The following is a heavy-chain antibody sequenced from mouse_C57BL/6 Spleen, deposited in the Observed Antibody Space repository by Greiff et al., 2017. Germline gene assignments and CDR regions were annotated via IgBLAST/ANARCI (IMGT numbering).Heavy chain of an antibody. CDR2: IDPETGGT. V-gene: IGHV1-15*01. D-gene: IGHD2-2*01. J-gene: IGHJ4*01. CDR3: TRSVARLDYYAMDY. CDR1: GYTFTDYE. Sequence: VQLQQSGAELVRPGASVTLSCKASGYTFTDYEMHWVKQTPVHGLEWIGAIDPETGGTAYNQKFKGKAILTADKSSSTAYMELRSLTSEDSAVYYCTRSVARLDYYAMDYWGQGTSVTVSS.